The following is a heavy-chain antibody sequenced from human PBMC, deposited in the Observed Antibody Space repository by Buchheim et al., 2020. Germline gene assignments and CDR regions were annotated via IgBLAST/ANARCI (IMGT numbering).Heavy chain of an antibody. CDR1: GGSISSSSYY. CDR3: ARDSSYGSGSYYNDPPNWFDP. J-gene: IGHJ5*02. CDR2: IYYSGST. Sequence: QLQLQESGPGLVKPSETLSLTCTVSGGSISSSSYYWGWIRQPPGKGLEWIGSIYYSGSTYYNPSLKSRVTISVDTSKNQFSLKLSSVTAADTAVYYCARDSSYGSGSYYNDPPNWFDPWGQGTL. V-gene: IGHV4-39*02. D-gene: IGHD3-10*01.